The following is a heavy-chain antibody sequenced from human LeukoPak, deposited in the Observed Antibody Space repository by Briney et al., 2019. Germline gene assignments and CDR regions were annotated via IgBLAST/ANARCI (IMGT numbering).Heavy chain of an antibody. CDR2: INSGGGTI. J-gene: IGHJ4*02. D-gene: IGHD3-10*01. V-gene: IGHV3-11*04. CDR1: GGSFSGYY. CDR3: ARGGQVWHY. Sequence: LSLTCAVYGGSFSGYYWSWIRQPPGKGLEWISYINSGGGTIHYADSVKGRFTIFRDNAKNSLYLQMNSLRAEDTAIYYCARGGQVWHYWGQGTLVTVSS.